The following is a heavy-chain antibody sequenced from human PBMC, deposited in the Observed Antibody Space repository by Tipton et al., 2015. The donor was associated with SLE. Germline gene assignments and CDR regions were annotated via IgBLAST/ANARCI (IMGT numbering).Heavy chain of an antibody. CDR2: VFSSGTT. Sequence: TLSLTCTVSSGSVSSGAYYWSWIRQHPGKGLEWIGYVFSSGTTYYNLSLQGRLSMSLDTSKNQLSLQLSSVTSADTAVYYCARYFYGSSGVCLFDLWGQGTLVTVSS. CDR1: SGSVSSGAYY. V-gene: IGHV4-31*03. CDR3: ARYFYGSSGVCLFDL. J-gene: IGHJ4*02. D-gene: IGHD3-22*01.